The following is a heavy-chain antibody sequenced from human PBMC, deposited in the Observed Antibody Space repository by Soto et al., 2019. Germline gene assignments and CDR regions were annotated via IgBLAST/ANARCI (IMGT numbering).Heavy chain of an antibody. CDR2: IYSGGST. CDR1: GFTVSSNY. CDR3: ARGPYRDGYNFGAFDI. J-gene: IGHJ3*02. Sequence: EVQLVESGGGLVQPGGSLRLSCAASGFTVSSNYMTWVRQAPGKGLEWVSVIYSGGSTYYADSVKGRFTISRDNSKNTLYLQMNSLRAEDTAVYYCARGPYRDGYNFGAFDIWGQGTMVTVSS. D-gene: IGHD5-12*01. V-gene: IGHV3-66*01.